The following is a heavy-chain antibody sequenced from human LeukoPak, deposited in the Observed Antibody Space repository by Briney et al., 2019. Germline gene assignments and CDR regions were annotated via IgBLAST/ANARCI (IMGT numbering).Heavy chain of an antibody. D-gene: IGHD1-1*01. V-gene: IGHV1-8*01. J-gene: IGHJ4*02. CDR1: GYAFTSYD. Sequence: ASVKVSCKASGYAFTSYDINWVRQSTGQGLEWMGWMNPNSGNTGYAQKFQGRVTMTRNTSISTAYMELSSLRSEDTAVYYCARGVETPGEIDYWGQGTLVTVSS. CDR3: ARGVETPGEIDY. CDR2: MNPNSGNT.